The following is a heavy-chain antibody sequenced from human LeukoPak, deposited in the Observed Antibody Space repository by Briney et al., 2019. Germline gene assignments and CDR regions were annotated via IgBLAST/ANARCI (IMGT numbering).Heavy chain of an antibody. Sequence: GGSLRLSCAASGFTVSSNYMSWVRQAPGKGLEWVSVIYSGGSTYYADSVKGRFTISRDNSKNTLYLQMNSLRAEDTAVYYCAKGPKGLVPFDYWGQGTLVTVSS. CDR3: AKGPKGLVPFDY. CDR1: GFTVSSNY. CDR2: IYSGGST. D-gene: IGHD6-19*01. J-gene: IGHJ4*02. V-gene: IGHV3-53*01.